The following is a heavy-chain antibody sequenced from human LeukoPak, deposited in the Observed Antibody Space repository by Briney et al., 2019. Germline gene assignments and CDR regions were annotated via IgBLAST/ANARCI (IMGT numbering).Heavy chain of an antibody. D-gene: IGHD2-15*01. J-gene: IGHJ3*02. CDR1: GFTFSSHA. CDR3: AQCLGYCSGGSWPRDRAPFDI. V-gene: IGHV3-23*01. CDR2: MSGSGGST. Sequence: PGGSLRLSCAASGFTFSSHAMTWVRQAPGKGLEWVSAMSGSGGSTYYADSVKGRFTISRDNAKNTLYLQMNSLRAEDTAVYYCAQCLGYCSGGSWPRDRAPFDIWGQGTMVTVSS.